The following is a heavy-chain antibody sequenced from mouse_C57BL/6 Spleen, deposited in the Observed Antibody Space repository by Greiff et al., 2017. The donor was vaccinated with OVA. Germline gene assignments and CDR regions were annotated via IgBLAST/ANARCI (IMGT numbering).Heavy chain of an antibody. CDR3: ARDYDYPYFDV. D-gene: IGHD2-4*01. J-gene: IGHJ1*03. V-gene: IGHV5-4*01. Sequence: EVQLVESGGGLVKPGGSLKLSCAASGFTFSSYAMSWVRQTPEQRLEWVATISDGGSYTYYPDNVKGRFTISRDNAKNNLYLQMSHLESEDTAMYYCARDYDYPYFDVWGTGTTVTVSS. CDR2: ISDGGSYT. CDR1: GFTFSSYA.